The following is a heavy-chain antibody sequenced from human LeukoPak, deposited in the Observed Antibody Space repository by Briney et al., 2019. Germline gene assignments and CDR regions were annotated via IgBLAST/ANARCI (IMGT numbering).Heavy chain of an antibody. V-gene: IGHV1-2*02. Sequence: ASVKVSCKASGYTFTVYYMHWVRQAPGQGLEWMGWINPNSGGTNYAQKFQGRVTMTRDTSISTAYMDLSRLRSDDTAVYYCARVGGWHDAFDIWGQGTMVTVSS. CDR2: INPNSGGT. J-gene: IGHJ3*02. CDR3: ARVGGWHDAFDI. D-gene: IGHD6-19*01. CDR1: GYTFTVYY.